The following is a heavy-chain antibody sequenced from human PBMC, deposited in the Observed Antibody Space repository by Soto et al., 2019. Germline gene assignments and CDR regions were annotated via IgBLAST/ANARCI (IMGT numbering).Heavy chain of an antibody. CDR1: GYTFTSYD. J-gene: IGHJ5*02. V-gene: IGHV1-8*01. Sequence: QVQLVQSGAEVKKPGASVKVSCKASGYTFTSYDINWVRQATGQGLEWMGWMNPNSGNTGYAQKFQGRVTMTRNTSRSTAYMELSSLRSEDTAVYYCARVVRAPLAYCGGDCSEPWGQGTLVTVSS. D-gene: IGHD2-21*01. CDR2: MNPNSGNT. CDR3: ARVVRAPLAYCGGDCSEP.